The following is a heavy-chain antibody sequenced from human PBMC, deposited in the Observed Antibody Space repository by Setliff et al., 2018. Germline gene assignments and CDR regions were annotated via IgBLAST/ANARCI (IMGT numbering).Heavy chain of an antibody. J-gene: IGHJ6*02. CDR2: IRYDGSNK. V-gene: IGHV3-30*02. D-gene: IGHD2-15*01. Sequence: GGSLRLSCAASGFTFRSYWMSWVRQAPGKGLEWVAFIRYDGSNKYYADSVKGRFTISRDNSKNTLYLQMNSLRAEDTAVYYCAKEVGYCSGGSCYHYYYGMDVWGQGTTVTVSS. CDR3: AKEVGYCSGGSCYHYYYGMDV. CDR1: GFTFRSYW.